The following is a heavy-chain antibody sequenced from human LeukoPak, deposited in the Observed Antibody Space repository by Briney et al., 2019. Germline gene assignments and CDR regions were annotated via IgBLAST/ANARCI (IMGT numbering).Heavy chain of an antibody. CDR1: GYSISSGYY. Sequence: SETLSLTCTVSGYSISSGYYWGWIRQPPGKGLEWIGSIYHSGSTYYNPSLKSRVTISVDTSKNQFSLKLSSVTAADTAVYYCARGVVIAMTYYFDYWGQGTLVTVSS. D-gene: IGHD2-21*01. V-gene: IGHV4-38-2*02. J-gene: IGHJ4*02. CDR2: IYHSGST. CDR3: ARGVVIAMTYYFDY.